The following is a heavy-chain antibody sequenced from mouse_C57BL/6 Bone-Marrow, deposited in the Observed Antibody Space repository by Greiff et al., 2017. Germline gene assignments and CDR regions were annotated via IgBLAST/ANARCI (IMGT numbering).Heavy chain of an antibody. CDR2: INYDGSST. J-gene: IGHJ3*01. D-gene: IGHD2-4*01. CDR3: ARDPFYYDY. Sequence: EVMLVESEGGLVQPGSSMTLSCTASGFTFSDYYMAWVRQVPEKGLEWVANINYDGSSTYYLDSLKSRFIISRDNAKNILYLQMSSLKSEDTATYYCARDPFYYDYWGQGTLVTVSA. CDR1: GFTFSDYY. V-gene: IGHV5-16*01.